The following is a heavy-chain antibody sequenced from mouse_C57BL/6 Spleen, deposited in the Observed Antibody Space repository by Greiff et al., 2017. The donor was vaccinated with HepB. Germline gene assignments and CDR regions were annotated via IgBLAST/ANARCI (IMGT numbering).Heavy chain of an antibody. Sequence: QVQLKQPGAELVRPGSSVKLSCKASGYTFTSYWMHWVKQRPIQGLEWIGNIDPSDSETHYNQKFKDKATLTVDKSSSTAYMQLSSLTSEDSAVYYCALTTVVATGYFDVWGTGTTVTVSS. V-gene: IGHV1-52*01. CDR3: ALTTVVATGYFDV. CDR1: GYTFTSYW. J-gene: IGHJ1*03. CDR2: IDPSDSET. D-gene: IGHD1-1*01.